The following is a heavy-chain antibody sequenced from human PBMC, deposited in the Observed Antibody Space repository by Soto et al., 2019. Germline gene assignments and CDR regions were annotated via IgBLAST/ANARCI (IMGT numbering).Heavy chain of an antibody. V-gene: IGHV4-31*01. CDR1: GGSISSGGYS. Sequence: QVQLQESGPGLVKPSQTLSLTCTVSGGSISSGGYSWSWIRQHPGKGLAGIGYIYYSGSTYYNPSQKLPVTISEDTSKNQSSLKLSSVNAAATAVYYCARGGRIVVVLAANPRHHCYFDLWGRGTLVTVSS. CDR2: IYYSGST. CDR3: ARGGRIVVVLAANPRHHCYFDL. D-gene: IGHD2-2*01. J-gene: IGHJ2*01.